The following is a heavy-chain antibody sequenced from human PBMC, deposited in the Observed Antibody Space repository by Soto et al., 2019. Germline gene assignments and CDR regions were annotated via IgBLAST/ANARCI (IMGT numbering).Heavy chain of an antibody. CDR2: IYSKEGKI. CDR3: ARDIGFDIDF. Sequence: QVQLVQSGAEVQKPGASVKVSCKTSGYIFNNYGISWVRQAPGQGLEWMGWIYSKEGKINFAQKFQGRVTMTTDTSTITAYIELRSLRFDDSALYFCARDIGFDIDFWGQGTLVTVSS. V-gene: IGHV1-18*01. D-gene: IGHD5-12*01. J-gene: IGHJ4*02. CDR1: GYIFNNYG.